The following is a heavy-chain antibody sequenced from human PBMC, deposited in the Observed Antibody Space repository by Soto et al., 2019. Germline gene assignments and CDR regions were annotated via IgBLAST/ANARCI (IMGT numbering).Heavy chain of an antibody. D-gene: IGHD3-22*01. CDR2: IDYSGSN. CDR1: GGSISSGDYY. CDR3: ASTWNDMSGYYYVGYYYDGMDV. J-gene: IGHJ6*02. Sequence: QVQLQESGPGLVKPSQTLSLTCPVPGGSISSGDYYWRWIRQPPGKGLEGTGYIDYSGSNYYNPSLNSRLTISVNSSKNQFSLKLSSVTAAATDVYYCASTWNDMSGYYYVGYYYDGMDVWGQGTTVTVSS. V-gene: IGHV4-30-4*01.